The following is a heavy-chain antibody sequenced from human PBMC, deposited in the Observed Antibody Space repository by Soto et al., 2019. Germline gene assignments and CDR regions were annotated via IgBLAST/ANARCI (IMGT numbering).Heavy chain of an antibody. CDR2: INPQTGGT. D-gene: IGHD2-8*02. CDR3: AKDGEDCTGGTCAYFFEY. Sequence: ASVKVSCKASGYTFSGNYLHWIRQAPGQGLEWMGWINPQTGGTHFAQKFQGRVTLTGDTSISTAYMAVTSLTSDDTAVYYCAKDGEDCTGGTCAYFFEYWGQGALVTVSS. CDR1: GYTFSGNY. J-gene: IGHJ4*02. V-gene: IGHV1-2*02.